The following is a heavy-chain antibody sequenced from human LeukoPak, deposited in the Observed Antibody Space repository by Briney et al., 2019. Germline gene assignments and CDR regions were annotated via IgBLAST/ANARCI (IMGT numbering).Heavy chain of an antibody. V-gene: IGHV1-18*01. CDR1: GYTFTSYG. J-gene: IGHJ4*02. CDR2: ISAYNGNT. Sequence: ASVKVSCKASGYTFTSYGISWVRQAPGQGLEWMGWISAYNGNTNYAQKFQGRVTMTRDTSTSTVYMELSSLRSEDTAVYYCAKARSSSGWYSWGQGTLVTVSS. D-gene: IGHD6-19*01. CDR3: AKARSSSGWYS.